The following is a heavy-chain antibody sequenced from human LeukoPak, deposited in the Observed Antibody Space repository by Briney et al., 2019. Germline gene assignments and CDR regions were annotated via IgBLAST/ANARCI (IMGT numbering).Heavy chain of an antibody. D-gene: IGHD3-22*01. CDR2: ISGSGGST. Sequence: GGSLRLSCVASGFTFSTCAMSWVRQAPGKGLEWVSAISGSGGSTYYAESVKGRFTISRDNSKNTLFLQMNSLKAEDTAVYYCAKFFKEILVVVITPEGGYFDYWGQGTLVSVSS. CDR1: GFTFSTCA. V-gene: IGHV3-23*01. J-gene: IGHJ4*02. CDR3: AKFFKEILVVVITPEGGYFDY.